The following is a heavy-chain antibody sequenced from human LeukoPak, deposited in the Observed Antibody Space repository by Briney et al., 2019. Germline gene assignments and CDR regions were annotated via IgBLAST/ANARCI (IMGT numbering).Heavy chain of an antibody. CDR1: GYTFTSYG. Sequence: GASVKVSCKASGYTFTSYGISWVRQAPGQGLEWMGRINPNSGGTNYAQKFQGRVTMTRDTSISTAYMELSRLRSDDTAVYYCARGPSYSSGWYEAYFDYWGQGTLVTVSS. J-gene: IGHJ4*02. CDR2: INPNSGGT. CDR3: ARGPSYSSGWYEAYFDY. D-gene: IGHD6-19*01. V-gene: IGHV1-2*06.